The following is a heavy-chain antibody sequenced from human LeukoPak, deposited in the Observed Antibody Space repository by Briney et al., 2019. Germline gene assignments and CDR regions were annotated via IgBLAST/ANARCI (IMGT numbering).Heavy chain of an antibody. V-gene: IGHV1-2*02. CDR3: GTLLSNGPFDY. CDR2: IYPNTGAT. CDR1: GYTFTGYY. Sequence: ASVKVSCKASGYTFTGYYMHWVRQAPGQGLEWMGYIYPNTGATKYAQKFQGRVTMTRDTSISTAYMELSGLKSDDTAVYYCGTLLSNGPFDYWGQGSLVTVSS. J-gene: IGHJ4*02.